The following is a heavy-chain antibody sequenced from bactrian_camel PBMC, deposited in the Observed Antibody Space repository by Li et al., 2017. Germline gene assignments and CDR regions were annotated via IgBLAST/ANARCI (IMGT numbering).Heavy chain of an antibody. D-gene: IGHD2*01. CDR3: AVDLTCGRWYTPDKLLSY. Sequence: HVQLVESGGGSVQAGGSLRLSCVVSGYTSNSYCLGWFRQAPGKEREGVARIDTDGKIAYAGSVQGRFTISKDSAKNILYLQMDSLKPEDTALYFCAVDLTCGRWYTPDKLLSYRGQGTQVTVS. V-gene: IGHV3S9*01. J-gene: IGHJ4*01. CDR2: IDTDGKI. CDR1: GYTSNSYC.